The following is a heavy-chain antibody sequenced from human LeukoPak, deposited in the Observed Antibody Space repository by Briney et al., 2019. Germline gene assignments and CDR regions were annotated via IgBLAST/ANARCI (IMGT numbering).Heavy chain of an antibody. CDR1: GFTFSSYL. D-gene: IGHD3-10*01. CDR3: ARTVPGYFFDS. V-gene: IGHV3-74*01. CDR2: INTDGSTT. J-gene: IGHJ4*02. Sequence: PGGSLRLSCAASGFTFSSYLMHWVRQAPGMGLVWVSRINTDGSTTSYADSVKGRFTISRDSAKNTLYLQMNSLRAEDTAVYYCARTVPGYFFDSWGQGTLVTVSS.